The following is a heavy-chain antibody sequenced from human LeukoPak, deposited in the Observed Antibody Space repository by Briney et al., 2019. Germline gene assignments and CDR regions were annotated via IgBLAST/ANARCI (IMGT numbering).Heavy chain of an antibody. D-gene: IGHD2/OR15-2a*01. CDR2: INSDGSWT. J-gene: IGHJ4*02. CDR1: GNYW. CDR3: VSFYEAY. Sequence: GGSLRLSCAAFGNYWMHWVRQAPGKGLVWVSHINSDGSWTSYADSVKGRFTISKDNAKNTVYLQMNNLRAEDTAVYYCVSFYEAYWGRGTLVTVSS. V-gene: IGHV3-74*01.